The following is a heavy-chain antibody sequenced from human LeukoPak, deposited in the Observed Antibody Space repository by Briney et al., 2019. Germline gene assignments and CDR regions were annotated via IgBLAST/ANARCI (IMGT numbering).Heavy chain of an antibody. Sequence: KPSETLSLTCTVSGGSISSYYWSWIRQPPGKGLEWIGYIYYSGRTNYNPSLKSRVTISVDTSKNQFSLKLSSVTAADTAVYYCARGANGVQLDYWGQGTLVTVSS. D-gene: IGHD5-24*01. V-gene: IGHV4-59*01. J-gene: IGHJ4*02. CDR3: ARGANGVQLDY. CDR2: IYYSGRT. CDR1: GGSISSYY.